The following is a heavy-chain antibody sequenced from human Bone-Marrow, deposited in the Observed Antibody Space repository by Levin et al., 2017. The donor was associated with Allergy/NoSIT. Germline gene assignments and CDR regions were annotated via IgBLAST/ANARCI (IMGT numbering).Heavy chain of an antibody. V-gene: IGHV1-8*01. CDR1: GNSFTDYD. Sequence: PLASVKVSCKASGNSFTDYDINWVRQATGQGLEWMGWMNPKSGHTGYAQKFQGRVTMTWDTSISTAYLELTSLRSEDTALYYCAKASVALLYQLGTWGQGTLVTVSP. CDR3: AKASVALLYQLGT. CDR2: MNPKSGHT. J-gene: IGHJ5*02. D-gene: IGHD3-10*01.